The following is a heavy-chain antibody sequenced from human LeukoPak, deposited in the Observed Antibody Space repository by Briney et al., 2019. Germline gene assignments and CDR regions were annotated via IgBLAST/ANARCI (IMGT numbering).Heavy chain of an antibody. J-gene: IGHJ4*02. CDR3: ARNDPDSSED. V-gene: IGHV3-30-3*01. CDR1: GFIFSNYP. D-gene: IGHD3-22*01. Sequence: GGSLRLSCAASGFIFSNYPMHWVRQAPGKGLEWVAVISADGNNEHYADSAKGRFTLSRDNAKSTAYLQMNSLRSEDTAVYYCARNDPDSSEDWGQGTLVSVSS. CDR2: ISADGNNE.